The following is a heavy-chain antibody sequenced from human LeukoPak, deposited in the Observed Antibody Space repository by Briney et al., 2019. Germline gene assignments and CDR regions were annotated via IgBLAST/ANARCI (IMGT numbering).Heavy chain of an antibody. CDR2: ISSSSSYI. CDR1: GFTFSSYS. J-gene: IGHJ6*02. D-gene: IGHD4-17*01. Sequence: PGGSLRLSCAASGFTFSSYSMNWVRQAPGGGLGWVSSISSSSSYIYYADSVKGRFTISRDNAKNSLYLQMNSLRAEDTAVYYCAKEFSSGDYGDYGFFYYYGMDVWAKGPRSPSP. CDR3: AKEFSSGDYGDYGFFYYYGMDV. V-gene: IGHV3-21*01.